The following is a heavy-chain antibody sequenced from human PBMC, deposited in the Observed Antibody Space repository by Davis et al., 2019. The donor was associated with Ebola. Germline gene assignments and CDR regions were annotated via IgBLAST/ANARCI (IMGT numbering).Heavy chain of an antibody. CDR1: GYTFTSYA. CDR3: ARYSYGSGSYDY. Sequence: ASVKVSCKASGYTFTSYAINWVRQATGQGLEWMGWMNPNSGNTGYAQKFQGRVTMTRDTSTSTVYMELSSLRSEDTAVYYCARYSYGSGSYDYWGQGTLVTVSS. V-gene: IGHV1-8*01. J-gene: IGHJ4*02. CDR2: MNPNSGNT. D-gene: IGHD3-10*01.